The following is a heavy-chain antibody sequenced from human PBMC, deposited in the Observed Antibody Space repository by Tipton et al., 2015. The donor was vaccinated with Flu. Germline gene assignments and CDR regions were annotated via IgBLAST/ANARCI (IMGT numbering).Heavy chain of an antibody. V-gene: IGHV3-30*10. J-gene: IGHJ6*02. D-gene: IGHD3-3*01. CDR1: GFTFSGDA. CDR2: ISFDGNHK. Sequence: SLRLSCVASGFTFSGDALHWVRQAPGKGLEWAAVISFDGNHKHYIDSVKGRFTVSRDNSKNTLYLQMNSLRAEDTAVYYCARGTEISVSGVVTPYGMDVWGQGTTVTVSS. CDR3: ARGTEISVSGVVTPYGMDV.